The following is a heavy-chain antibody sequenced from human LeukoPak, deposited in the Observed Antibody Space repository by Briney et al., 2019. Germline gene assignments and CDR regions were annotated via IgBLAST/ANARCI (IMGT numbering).Heavy chain of an antibody. Sequence: GESLKISCKGSGYSFNSYWIGWVRQMPGKGLKWVGIIYPDDSDAIYSPSFQGQVTISADKSISTAYLQRSSLKAWDTAMYYCARHARDIVVVPAAIGPRDYYYYYMDVWGKGTTVTISS. D-gene: IGHD2-2*02. CDR2: IYPDDSDA. V-gene: IGHV5-51*01. CDR3: ARHARDIVVVPAAIGPRDYYYYYMDV. CDR1: GYSFNSYW. J-gene: IGHJ6*03.